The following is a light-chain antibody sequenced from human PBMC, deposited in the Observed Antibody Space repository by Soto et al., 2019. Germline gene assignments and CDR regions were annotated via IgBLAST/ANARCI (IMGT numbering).Light chain of an antibody. J-gene: IGLJ2*01. Sequence: QSALTQPASVSGSPGQSITISCTGTSSDVGGYNYVSWYQQHPGKAPKFMIYDVSNRPSGVSNRFSGSKSGNTASLTISGLQAEDEADYYCSSYTSSSTLVFGGETQLTVL. CDR1: SSDVGGYNY. CDR3: SSYTSSSTLV. CDR2: DVS. V-gene: IGLV2-14*03.